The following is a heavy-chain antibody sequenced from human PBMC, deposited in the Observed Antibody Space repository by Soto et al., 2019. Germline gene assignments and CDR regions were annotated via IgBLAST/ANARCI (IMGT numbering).Heavy chain of an antibody. CDR2: ISTSKGNT. CDR1: GYTFTSYG. J-gene: IGHJ4*02. CDR3: PTRSPAFAF. Sequence: QVQLVQSGPEVKKPGASVKVSCKTSGYTFTSYGIAWVRQAPGQGLEWMGWISTSKGNTNYAQKFQGRVTMTTDTSTSTAYMELRSLRSDDTAVYYCPTRSPAFAFWGQGTLVTVSS. V-gene: IGHV1-18*01.